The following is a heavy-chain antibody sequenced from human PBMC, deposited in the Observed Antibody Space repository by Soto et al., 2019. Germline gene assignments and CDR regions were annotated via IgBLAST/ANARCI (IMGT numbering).Heavy chain of an antibody. J-gene: IGHJ6*02. Sequence: SETMSLTCAVYGGSFSGYYWSWIRQPPGKGLEWIGEINHSGSTNYNPSLKSRVTISVDTSKNQFSLKLSSVTAADTAVYYCARGVGRGQYQYHNYQGMEVRGHWATVT. CDR1: GGSFSGYY. CDR2: INHSGST. D-gene: IGHD2-2*01. V-gene: IGHV4-34*01. CDR3: ARGVGRGQYQYHNYQGMEV.